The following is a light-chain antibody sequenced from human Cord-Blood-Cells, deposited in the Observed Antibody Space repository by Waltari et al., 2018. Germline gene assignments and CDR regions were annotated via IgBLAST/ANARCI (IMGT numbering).Light chain of an antibody. V-gene: IGKV1-5*03. CDR3: QQYNSYSPIT. J-gene: IGKJ3*01. CDR2: KAS. CDR1: QSISSW. Sequence: DIQMTQSPSTLSASVGDRVTITCRASQSISSWLAWYQQKPGKAPKLLIYKASSLESGVPSRFSGSGSATEFTLTISSLQPDDFATYYCQQYNSYSPITFGPGTKVDIK.